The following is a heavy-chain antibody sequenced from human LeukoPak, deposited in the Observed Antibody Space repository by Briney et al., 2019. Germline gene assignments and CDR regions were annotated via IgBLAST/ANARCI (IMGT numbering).Heavy chain of an antibody. D-gene: IGHD2-15*01. CDR1: GGSISSSSYY. J-gene: IGHJ4*02. CDR3: ARVPILGYFDY. CDR2: IYHSGST. Sequence: SETLSLTCTVSGGSISSSSYYWGWIRQPPGKGLEWIGSIYHSGSTYYNPSLKSRVTISVDTSKNQFSLKLSSVTAADTAVYYCARVPILGYFDYWGQGTLVTVSS. V-gene: IGHV4-39*07.